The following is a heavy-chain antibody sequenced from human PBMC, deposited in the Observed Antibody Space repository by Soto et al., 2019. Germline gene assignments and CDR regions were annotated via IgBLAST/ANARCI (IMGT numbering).Heavy chain of an antibody. J-gene: IGHJ1*01. D-gene: IGHD4-17*01. CDR3: ARDQHGDYVFGYFQH. CDR2: ISSSSSTI. Sequence: PGGSLRLSCAASGFTFSDYYMSWIRQAPGKGLEWVSYISSSSSTIYYADSVKGRFTISRDNAKNSLYLQMNSLRDEDTAVYCCARDQHGDYVFGYFQHWGQGTLVTVSS. CDR1: GFTFSDYY. V-gene: IGHV3-11*04.